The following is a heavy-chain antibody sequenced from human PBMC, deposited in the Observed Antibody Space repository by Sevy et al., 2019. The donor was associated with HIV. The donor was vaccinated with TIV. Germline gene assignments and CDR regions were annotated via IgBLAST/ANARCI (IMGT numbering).Heavy chain of an antibody. CDR3: ARDRIAVAHQRGGWGIGFVDY. CDR2: INTNTGNP. J-gene: IGHJ4*02. D-gene: IGHD6-19*01. V-gene: IGHV7-4-1*02. CDR1: GYTFTSYA. Sequence: ASLKVSCKASGYTFTSYAMNWVRQAPGQGLEWMGWINTNTGNPTYAQGFTGRFVFSLDTSVSTAYLQISSLKAEDTAVYYCARDRIAVAHQRGGWGIGFVDYWGQGTLVTVSS.